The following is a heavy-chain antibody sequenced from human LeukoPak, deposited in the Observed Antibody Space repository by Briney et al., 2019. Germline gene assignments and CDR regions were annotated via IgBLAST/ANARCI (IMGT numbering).Heavy chain of an antibody. CDR1: GFTFSSYE. CDR2: ISSSSSTI. Sequence: GGSLRLSCAASGFTFSSYEMNWVRQAPGKGLEWVSYISSSSSTIYYADSVKGRFTISRDNAKNSLYLQMNSLRAEDTAVYYCARDRGDFDYWGQGTLVTVSS. CDR3: ARDRGDFDY. J-gene: IGHJ4*02. V-gene: IGHV3-48*01.